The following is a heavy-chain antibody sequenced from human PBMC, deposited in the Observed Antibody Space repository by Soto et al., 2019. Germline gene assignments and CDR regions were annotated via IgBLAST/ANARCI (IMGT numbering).Heavy chain of an antibody. V-gene: IGHV3-74*01. CDR3: ASDLSGRADV. J-gene: IGHJ6*02. CDR2: MNEDGGTT. CDR1: GFSFSSYW. Sequence: RSLRLSCAASGFSFSSYWMHWVRQAPGKGLVWVSRMNEDGGTTDYADSVKGRFTISRDNAKNTLYLQMNSLRVEDTAVYYCASDLSGRADVWGQGTTVTVSS. D-gene: IGHD3-10*01.